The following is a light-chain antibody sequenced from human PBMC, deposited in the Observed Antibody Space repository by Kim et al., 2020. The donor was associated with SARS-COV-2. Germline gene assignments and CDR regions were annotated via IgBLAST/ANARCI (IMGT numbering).Light chain of an antibody. J-gene: IGKJ1*01. V-gene: IGKV1-5*03. Sequence: SSVGDRVTITCRASQSIGIWLAWYQQKPGKAPKVLVYKASSLERGVPSRFSGTGSGTEFTLTISSLQPDDFATYHCQQYHSSLWTFGQGTKVDIK. CDR3: QQYHSSLWT. CDR1: QSIGIW. CDR2: KAS.